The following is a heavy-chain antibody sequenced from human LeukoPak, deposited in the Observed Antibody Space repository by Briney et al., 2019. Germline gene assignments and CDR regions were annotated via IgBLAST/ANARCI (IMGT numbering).Heavy chain of an antibody. Sequence: SETLSLTCTVSGGSISSYYWSWIRQPPGKGLEWIGSIYHSGSTYYNPSLKSRVTISVDTSKNQFSLKLSSVTAADTAVYYCARVRVTMVRGADYYYMDVWGKGTTVTISS. CDR1: GGSISSYY. CDR2: IYHSGST. J-gene: IGHJ6*03. D-gene: IGHD3-10*01. V-gene: IGHV4-59*12. CDR3: ARVRVTMVRGADYYYMDV.